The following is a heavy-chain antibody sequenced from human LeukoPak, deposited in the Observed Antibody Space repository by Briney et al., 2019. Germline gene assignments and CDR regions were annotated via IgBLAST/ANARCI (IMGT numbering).Heavy chain of an antibody. CDR2: INHSGST. J-gene: IGHJ4*02. V-gene: IGHV4-34*01. CDR3: ARRDDMTQFDY. D-gene: IGHD3-22*01. Sequence: SETLSLTCAVYGGSFSGYYWSWIRQPPGKGLEWIGEINHSGSTNYNPSLKSRVTISVDTSKNQFSLKLSSVTAADTAVYYCARRDDMTQFDYWGQGTLVTVSS. CDR1: GGSFSGYY.